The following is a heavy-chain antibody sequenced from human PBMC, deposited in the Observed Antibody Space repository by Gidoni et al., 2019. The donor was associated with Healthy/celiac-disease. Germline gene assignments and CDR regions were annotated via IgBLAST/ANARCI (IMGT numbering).Heavy chain of an antibody. CDR1: GLTFSSYG. J-gene: IGHJ6*02. Sequence: QVQLVESGGGVVQPGRSLRLSCAASGLTFSSYGIHWVRQAPGKGLEWVAVISYDGSNKYYAASVKGRFTISRDNSKNTLYLQMNSLRAEDTAVYYCAKEGPESYYDFWSGSRPPGMDVWGQGTTVTVSS. D-gene: IGHD3-3*01. CDR2: ISYDGSNK. CDR3: AKEGPESYYDFWSGSRPPGMDV. V-gene: IGHV3-30*18.